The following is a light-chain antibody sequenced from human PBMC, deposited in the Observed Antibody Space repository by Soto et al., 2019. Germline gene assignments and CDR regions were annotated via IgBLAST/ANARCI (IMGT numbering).Light chain of an antibody. V-gene: IGKV3-15*01. Sequence: EIVMTQSPATLSVFPGERATLSCRASQSISTNLAWYQQKPGQAPRLLIYGASARATGIPARFSGSGSGTDFTLTISSLQYEDFAVYYCNQYNNWPPYTFGQGTKLEIK. CDR1: QSISTN. CDR3: NQYNNWPPYT. CDR2: GAS. J-gene: IGKJ2*01.